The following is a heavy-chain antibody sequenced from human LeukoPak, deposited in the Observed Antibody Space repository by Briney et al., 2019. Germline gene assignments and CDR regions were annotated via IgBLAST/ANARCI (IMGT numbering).Heavy chain of an antibody. J-gene: IGHJ4*02. CDR3: AKNSGSTAL. CDR1: GFTFSNYW. D-gene: IGHD1-26*01. CDR2: INTDGRTT. Sequence: GGSLRLSCAASGFTFSNYWMHWVRQAPGKGLLWVSGINTDGRTTTYADSVKGRFTISRDNAKNTLYLQMNSLRAEDTAVYYCAKNSGSTALWGQGTLVTVSS. V-gene: IGHV3-74*01.